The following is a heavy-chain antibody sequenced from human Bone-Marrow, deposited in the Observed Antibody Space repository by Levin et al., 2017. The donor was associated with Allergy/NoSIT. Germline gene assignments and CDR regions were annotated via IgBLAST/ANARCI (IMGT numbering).Heavy chain of an antibody. D-gene: IGHD6-13*01. Sequence: PGGSLRLSCEGSAFTFSNYWMHWVRQAPGKGLVWVSYISDDGRRTSFADSVKGRFTISRDNAKNTLYLQMNSLRAEDTAVYYCARMGYTSSWTNLDFWGQGTLVTVSS. CDR2: ISDDGRRT. CDR1: AFTFSNYW. J-gene: IGHJ4*02. CDR3: ARMGYTSSWTNLDF. V-gene: IGHV3-74*01.